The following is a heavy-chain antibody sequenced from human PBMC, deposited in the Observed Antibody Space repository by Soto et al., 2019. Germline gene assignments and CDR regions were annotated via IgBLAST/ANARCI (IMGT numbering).Heavy chain of an antibody. J-gene: IGHJ4*02. V-gene: IGHV3-23*01. CDR1: GFTFSSYA. CDR2: FSGSGGST. Sequence: EVELLESGGGLVQPGGSLRLSCAASGFTFSSYAMSWVRQAPGTGLEWVSAFSGSGGSTYYADSVKGRFTISRDNSKNTLYLQMNSLRDEDMAVYFCARAKNIGLYSPFDYWGRGTLVTVSS. D-gene: IGHD2-8*01. CDR3: ARAKNIGLYSPFDY.